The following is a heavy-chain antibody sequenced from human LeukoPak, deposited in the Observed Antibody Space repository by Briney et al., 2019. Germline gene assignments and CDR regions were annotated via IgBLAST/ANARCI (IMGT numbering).Heavy chain of an antibody. CDR1: GFVFEEST. J-gene: IGHJ4*02. Sequence: PGGSLRLTCAASGFVFEESTMHWVRQAPGKGLEWVSLINRDGGTTHYAGSVKGRFTISRDNSKNSLYLQLNSLTSDDTALYYCATGDEDSPMNFYHWGQGTLVTVSS. CDR3: ATGDEDSPMNFYH. CDR2: INRDGGTT. D-gene: IGHD5-18*01. V-gene: IGHV3-43*01.